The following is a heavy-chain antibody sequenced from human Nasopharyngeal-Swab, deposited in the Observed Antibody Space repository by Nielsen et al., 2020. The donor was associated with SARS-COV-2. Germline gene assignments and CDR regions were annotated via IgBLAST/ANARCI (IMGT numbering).Heavy chain of an antibody. V-gene: IGHV3-53*01. J-gene: IGHJ4*02. CDR3: ARGGRGIFGVVTNFDY. CDR2: IYSGGST. Sequence: VRQAPGKGLEWVSVIYSGGSTYYADSVKGRFTISRDNSKNTLYLQMNSLRAEDTAVYYCARGGRGIFGVVTNFDYWGQGTLVTVSS. D-gene: IGHD3-3*01.